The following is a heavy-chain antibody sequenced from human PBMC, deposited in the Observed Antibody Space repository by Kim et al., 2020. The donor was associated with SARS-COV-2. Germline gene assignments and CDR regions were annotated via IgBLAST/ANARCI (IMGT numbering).Heavy chain of an antibody. Sequence: ASVKVSCKASGYTFTGYYMYWVRQAPGQGLEWMGWINPNSGGTNYAQKFQGRVTMTRDTSISTAYMELSRLRSDDTAVYYCALLEGYYDSSGYYYGDYWGQGTLVTVSS. V-gene: IGHV1-2*02. J-gene: IGHJ4*02. CDR3: ALLEGYYDSSGYYYGDY. CDR1: GYTFTGYY. D-gene: IGHD3-22*01. CDR2: INPNSGGT.